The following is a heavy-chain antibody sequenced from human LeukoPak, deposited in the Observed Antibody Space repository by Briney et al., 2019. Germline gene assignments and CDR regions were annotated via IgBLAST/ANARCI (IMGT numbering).Heavy chain of an antibody. CDR2: TWYDGSNK. D-gene: IGHD2-2*01. CDR3: ARSRVGYCSSTTCLGFFQH. CDR1: GFTFSSYG. Sequence: QPGRSLRLSCAASGFTFSSYGMHWVRQAPGKGLEWVAVTWYDGSNKYYADSVKGRFTISRDNSKNTLYLQMNSLRAEDTAVYYCARSRVGYCSSTTCLGFFQHWGQGTLVTVSS. V-gene: IGHV3-33*01. J-gene: IGHJ1*01.